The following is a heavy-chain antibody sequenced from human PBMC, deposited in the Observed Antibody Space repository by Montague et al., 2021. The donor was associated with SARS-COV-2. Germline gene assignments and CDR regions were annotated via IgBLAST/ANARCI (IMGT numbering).Heavy chain of an antibody. J-gene: IGHJ4*02. CDR2: IWNDGRYR. CDR1: GFTFSSYD. V-gene: IGHV3-33*01. D-gene: IGHD5-24*01. CDR3: ARDDSRDGNNFDY. Sequence: SLRLSCAASGFTFSSYDMHWVRQAPGKGLEWVAVIWNDGRYRFHADSVKGRFAISRDNSKNTLYLEMNTLRAEDTALYYCARDDSRDGNNFDYWGQGALVTVSS.